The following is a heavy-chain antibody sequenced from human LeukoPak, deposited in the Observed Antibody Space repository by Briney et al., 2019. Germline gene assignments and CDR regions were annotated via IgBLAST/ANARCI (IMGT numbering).Heavy chain of an antibody. D-gene: IGHD6-6*01. CDR1: GGSISSGGYC. CDR3: ARVAGVSSSSCGFYPIVQVRPDMDV. CDR2: IYHIGRT. Sequence: KTSATLSLTWAVSGGSISSGGYCWSWIREPPGKGLEWLGYIYHIGRTSYNPSLTRRVTISVDTSKNQFSLNLDSVTAADTAIYYCARVAGVSSSSCGFYPIVQVRPDMDVWGKGTTVTVSS. J-gene: IGHJ6*03. V-gene: IGHV4-30-4*07.